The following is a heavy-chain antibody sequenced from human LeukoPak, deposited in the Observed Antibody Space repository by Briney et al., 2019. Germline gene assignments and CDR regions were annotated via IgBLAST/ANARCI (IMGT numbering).Heavy chain of an antibody. CDR2: IYYSGST. Sequence: SETLSLTCTVSGGSISSSSYYWGWIRQPPGKGLEWIGSIYYSGSTYYNPSLKGRVTISVDTSKNQFSLKLSSVTAADTAVYYCARDKNDYVDYWGQGTLVTVSS. CDR1: GGSISSSSYY. V-gene: IGHV4-39*02. CDR3: ARDKNDYVDY. J-gene: IGHJ4*02.